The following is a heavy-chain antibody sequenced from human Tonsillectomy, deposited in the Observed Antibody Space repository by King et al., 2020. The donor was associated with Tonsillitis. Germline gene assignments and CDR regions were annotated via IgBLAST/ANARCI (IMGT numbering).Heavy chain of an antibody. CDR2: ISGSGGST. Sequence: VQLVESGGGLVQPGGSLRLSCAASGFTFSSYAMSWVRQAPGKGLEWVSAISGSGGSTYYADSVKGRFTISRDNSKNTLYLQMNSLRAEDTAVYYCAKDFGPNVEWSYSAFDIWGQGTMVTVSS. J-gene: IGHJ3*02. CDR1: GFTFSSYA. V-gene: IGHV3-23*04. CDR3: AKDFGPNVEWSYSAFDI. D-gene: IGHD3-3*01.